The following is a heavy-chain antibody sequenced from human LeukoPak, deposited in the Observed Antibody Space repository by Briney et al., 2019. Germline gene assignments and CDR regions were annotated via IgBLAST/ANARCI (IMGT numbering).Heavy chain of an antibody. Sequence: PSETLSLTCAVYGGSFSGYYWSWIRQSPGKGLEWIGEINHSGSTNYNPSLKSRVTISVDTSKNQFSLKLSSVTAADTAVYYCARGRSAMVRGVISYYFDYWGQGTLVTVSS. CDR1: GGSFSGYY. V-gene: IGHV4-34*01. CDR3: ARGRSAMVRGVISYYFDY. D-gene: IGHD3-10*01. CDR2: INHSGST. J-gene: IGHJ4*02.